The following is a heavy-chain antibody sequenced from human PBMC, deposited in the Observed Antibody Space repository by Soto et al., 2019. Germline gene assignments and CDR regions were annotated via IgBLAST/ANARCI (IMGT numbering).Heavy chain of an antibody. J-gene: IGHJ1*01. D-gene: IGHD3-22*01. Sequence: QVQLQESGPGLVKPSQTLSLTCTVSGGSISSGGYYWSWIRQHPGKGLEWIGYIYYSGSTYYNPSLRSRVTISVDTSKNQFSLKLSSVTAADTAVYYCARGLDFYYYDSSGSITDWGQGTLVTVSS. CDR2: IYYSGST. CDR1: GGSISSGGYY. CDR3: ARGLDFYYYDSSGSITD. V-gene: IGHV4-31*03.